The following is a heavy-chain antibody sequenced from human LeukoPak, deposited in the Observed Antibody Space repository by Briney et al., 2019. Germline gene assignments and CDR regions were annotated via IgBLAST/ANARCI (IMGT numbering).Heavy chain of an antibody. J-gene: IGHJ5*02. CDR1: GYSISSGYY. D-gene: IGHD3-10*01. CDR2: IYHSGST. Sequence: SETLSLTCTVSGYSISSGYYWGWIRQPPGKGLEWIGSIYHSGSTYYNPSLKSRVTISVDTSKNQFSLKLSSVTAADTAVYYCARQIRSGSYYNSDFWFDPWGQGTLVTVSS. V-gene: IGHV4-38-2*02. CDR3: ARQIRSGSYYNSDFWFDP.